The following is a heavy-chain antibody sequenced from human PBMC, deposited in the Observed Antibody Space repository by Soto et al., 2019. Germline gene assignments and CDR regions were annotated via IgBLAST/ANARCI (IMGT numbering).Heavy chain of an antibody. D-gene: IGHD3-10*01. CDR2: IYYSGST. Sequence: QLQLQESGPGLVKPSETLSLTCTVSGGSISSSSYYWGWIRQPPGKGLEWIGSIYYSGSTYYNPSLKSRVTISVDSSKNPFSLKLSSVTAADTAVYYCAGSITMVRGVNYYFDYWGQGTLVTVSS. CDR3: AGSITMVRGVNYYFDY. CDR1: GGSISSSSYY. V-gene: IGHV4-39*01. J-gene: IGHJ4*02.